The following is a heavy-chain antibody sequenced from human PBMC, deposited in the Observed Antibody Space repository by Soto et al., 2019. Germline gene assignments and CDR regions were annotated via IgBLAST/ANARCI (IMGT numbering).Heavy chain of an antibody. Sequence: GGSLRLSCAASGFTFSSYGMHWVRQAPGKGLEWVAVISYDGSNKYYADSVKGRFTISRDNSKNTLYLQMNSLRAEDTAVYYCAKDHFYGDSYFDYWGQGALVPV. D-gene: IGHD4-17*01. V-gene: IGHV3-30*18. J-gene: IGHJ4*02. CDR3: AKDHFYGDSYFDY. CDR1: GFTFSSYG. CDR2: ISYDGSNK.